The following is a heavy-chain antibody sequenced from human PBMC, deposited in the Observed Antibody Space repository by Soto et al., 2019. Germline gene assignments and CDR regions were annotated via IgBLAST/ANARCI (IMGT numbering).Heavy chain of an antibody. V-gene: IGHV3-23*01. CDR1: GFTFSSYA. CDR3: AAPELLWFGDRDAFDI. J-gene: IGHJ3*02. Sequence: GGSLRLSCAASGFTFSSYAMSWVRQAPGKGLEWVSAISGSGGSTYYADSVKGRFTISRDNSKNTLYLQMNSLRAEDTAVYYCAAPELLWFGDRDAFDIWGQGTMVTVSS. CDR2: ISGSGGST. D-gene: IGHD3-10*01.